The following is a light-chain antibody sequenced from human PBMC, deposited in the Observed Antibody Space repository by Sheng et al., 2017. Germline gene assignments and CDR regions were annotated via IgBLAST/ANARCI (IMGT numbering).Light chain of an antibody. CDR3: QSYDSTNPVV. Sequence: QSVSESPGKTVTIPCTRSTGSIASNYVQWYQQRPGSSPTTVIYEDKTRPSGVPDRFSGSIDTSSNSASLTISGLKTEDEATYYCQSYDSTNPVVFGGGTRLTVL. J-gene: IGLJ2*01. V-gene: IGLV6-57*01. CDR2: EDK. CDR1: TGSIASNY.